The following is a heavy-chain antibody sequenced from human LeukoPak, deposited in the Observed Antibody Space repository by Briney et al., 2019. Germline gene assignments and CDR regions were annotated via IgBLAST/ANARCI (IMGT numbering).Heavy chain of an antibody. D-gene: IGHD2-2*01. J-gene: IGHJ1*01. CDR2: ISGSGGST. Sequence: PGGSLRLSCAASGFTFSSYAMSWVRQAPGKGLEWVSAISGSGGSTYYADSVKGRFTISRDNSKNTLYLQMDSLRAEDTAVYYCARDNMPAEYFQHWGQGTLVTVSS. CDR1: GFTFSSYA. V-gene: IGHV3-23*01. CDR3: ARDNMPAEYFQH.